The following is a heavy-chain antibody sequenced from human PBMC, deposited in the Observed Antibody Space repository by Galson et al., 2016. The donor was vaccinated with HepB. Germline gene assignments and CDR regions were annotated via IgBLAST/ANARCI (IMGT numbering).Heavy chain of an antibody. Sequence: HPGKGLEWIGYIFYSGNTYYNPSLESRVSMTRDTSTMTVYMELSSLRLEDTAIYYCARSIAVAGPLYFFDYWGQGTLVTVSS. J-gene: IGHJ4*02. D-gene: IGHD6-19*01. CDR2: IFYSGNT. CDR3: ARSIAVAGPLYFFDY. V-gene: IGHV4-28*01.